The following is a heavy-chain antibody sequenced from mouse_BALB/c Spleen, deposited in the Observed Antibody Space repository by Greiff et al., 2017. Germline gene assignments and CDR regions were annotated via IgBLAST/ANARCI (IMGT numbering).Heavy chain of an antibody. J-gene: IGHJ4*01. CDR2: IDTSDSYT. CDR3: ARFYDGFVAMDY. D-gene: IGHD2-3*01. CDR1: GYTFTDYW. Sequence: VQLQQPGAELVMSGASVKMSCKASGYTFTDYWMHWVKQRPGQGLEWIGAIDTSDSYTSYNQKFKGKATLTVDESSSTAYMQLSSLTSEDSAVYYCARFYDGFVAMDYWGRGTSVTVSS. V-gene: IGHV1-69*01.